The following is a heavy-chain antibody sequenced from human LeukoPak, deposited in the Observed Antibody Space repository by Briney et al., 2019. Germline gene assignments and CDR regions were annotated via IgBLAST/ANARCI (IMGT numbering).Heavy chain of an antibody. Sequence: PSETLSLTCTVSGGSISSGGYYWSWIRQHPGKDLGWIGYIYYSRSTYYNPSLKSRVTISVDTSKNQFSLKLTSVTAADTAVYYCARAPYESSGYYYVDSWGQGTLVTVSS. D-gene: IGHD3-22*01. CDR1: GGSISSGGYY. CDR2: IYYSRST. CDR3: ARAPYESSGYYYVDS. V-gene: IGHV4-31*03. J-gene: IGHJ4*02.